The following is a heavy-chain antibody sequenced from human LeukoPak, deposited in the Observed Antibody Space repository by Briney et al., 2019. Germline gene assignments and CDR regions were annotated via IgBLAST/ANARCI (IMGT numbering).Heavy chain of an antibody. J-gene: IGHJ4*02. Sequence: WGSLRLSCAASGFTFSSYWMSWVRQAPGKGLEWVANIKQDGSEKYYVDSVKGRFTISRDNAKNSLYLQMNSLRAEDTAVYYCARDPGDYYFDYWGQGTLVTFSS. CDR1: GFTFSSYW. D-gene: IGHD3-10*01. CDR2: IKQDGSEK. V-gene: IGHV3-7*01. CDR3: ARDPGDYYFDY.